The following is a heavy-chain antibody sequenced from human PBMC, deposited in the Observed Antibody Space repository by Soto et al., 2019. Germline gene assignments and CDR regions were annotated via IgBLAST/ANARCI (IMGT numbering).Heavy chain of an antibody. D-gene: IGHD2-2*01. Sequence: LTCTVSGGSISSSSYYWGWIRQPPGKGLEWIGSIYYSGSTYYNPSLKSRVTISVDTSKNQFSLNLSFVTAADTVFYYCARRVALGYCSSTSCLDYWGQGTLSPSPQ. CDR3: ARRVALGYCSSTSCLDY. V-gene: IGHV4-39*01. J-gene: IGHJ4*02. CDR1: GGSISSSSYY. CDR2: IYYSGST.